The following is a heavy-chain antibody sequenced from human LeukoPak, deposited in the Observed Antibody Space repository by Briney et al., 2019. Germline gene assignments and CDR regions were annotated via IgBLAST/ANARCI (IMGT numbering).Heavy chain of an antibody. D-gene: IGHD6-13*01. CDR2: IYYSGST. J-gene: IGHJ4*02. Sequence: SETLSLTCTVSGDSISSSTYYWGWLRQPPGKGLEWIGSIYYSGSTYYNPSLKSRVTISVDTSKNQFSLKLSSVTAADTAVYYCARRGSSCFDYWGQGILVTVSS. V-gene: IGHV4-39*01. CDR1: GDSISSSTYY. CDR3: ARRGSSCFDY.